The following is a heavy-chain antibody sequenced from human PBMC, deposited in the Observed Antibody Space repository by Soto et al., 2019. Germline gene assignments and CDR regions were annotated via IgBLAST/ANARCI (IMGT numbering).Heavy chain of an antibody. D-gene: IGHD1-26*01. CDR2: IYHSGST. CDR3: ARAGVVGATALDY. CDR1: GCNISSGFYS. Sequence: SETLSLTCAVSGCNISSGFYSWSWIRQPPGKGLEWIGYIYHSGSTYYNPSLKSRVTISVDRSKNQFSLKLSSVTAADTAVYYCARAGVVGATALDYWVQGTLVTVSS. J-gene: IGHJ4*02. V-gene: IGHV4-30-2*01.